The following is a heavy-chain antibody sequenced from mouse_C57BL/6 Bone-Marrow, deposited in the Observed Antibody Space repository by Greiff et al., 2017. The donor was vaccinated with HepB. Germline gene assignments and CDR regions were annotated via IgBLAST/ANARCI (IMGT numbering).Heavy chain of an antibody. V-gene: IGHV5-17*01. Sequence: EVKLMESGEGLVKPGGSLKLSCAASGFTFSDYGMHWVRQAPEKGLEWVAYISSGSSTIYYADTVKGRFTISRDNAKNTLFLQMTSLRSEDTAMYYCARGYYYGSSYWGQGTTLTVSS. J-gene: IGHJ2*01. D-gene: IGHD1-1*01. CDR1: GFTFSDYG. CDR3: ARGYYYGSSY. CDR2: ISSGSSTI.